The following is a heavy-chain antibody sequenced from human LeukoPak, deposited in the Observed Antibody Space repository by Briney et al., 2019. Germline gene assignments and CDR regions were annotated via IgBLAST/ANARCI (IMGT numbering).Heavy chain of an antibody. CDR3: AKGFGIVVVVAATPGTAFDI. J-gene: IGHJ3*02. V-gene: IGHV3-23*01. Sequence: GGSLRLSCAASGFTFSRHAMSWVRQAPGKGLEWVSAISGSGGSTYYADSVKGRFTISRDNSKNTLYLQMNSLRAEDTAVYYCAKGFGIVVVVAATPGTAFDIWGQGTMVTVSS. D-gene: IGHD2-15*01. CDR1: GFTFSRHA. CDR2: ISGSGGST.